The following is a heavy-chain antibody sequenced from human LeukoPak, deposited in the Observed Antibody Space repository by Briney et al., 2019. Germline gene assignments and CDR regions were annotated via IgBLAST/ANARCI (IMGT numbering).Heavy chain of an antibody. CDR3: ARTTAVTYYDFWSGYYPTDNWFDP. V-gene: IGHV4-59*12. D-gene: IGHD3-3*01. CDR2: IYYSGST. J-gene: IGHJ5*02. Sequence: NPSETLSLTCTVSGGSISSYYWSWIRQPPGRGLEWIGYIYYSGSTNYNPSLKSRVTMSVDTSKNQFSLKLSSVTAADTAVYYCARTTAVTYYDFWSGYYPTDNWFDPWGQGTLVTASS. CDR1: GGSISSYY.